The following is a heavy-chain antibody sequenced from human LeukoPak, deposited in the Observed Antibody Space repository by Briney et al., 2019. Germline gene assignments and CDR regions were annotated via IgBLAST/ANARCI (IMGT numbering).Heavy chain of an antibody. CDR3: ARVLYYGSGSYSHWFDP. CDR2: IYYSGST. V-gene: IGHV4-30-4*01. Sequence: SQTLSLTCTVSGGSISSGDYYWSWIRQPPGKGLEWIGYIYYSGSTYYNPSLKSRVTISVDTSKNQFSLKLSSVTAADTAVYYCARVLYYGSGSYSHWFDPWGQGTLVTVSS. J-gene: IGHJ5*02. D-gene: IGHD3-10*01. CDR1: GGSISSGDYY.